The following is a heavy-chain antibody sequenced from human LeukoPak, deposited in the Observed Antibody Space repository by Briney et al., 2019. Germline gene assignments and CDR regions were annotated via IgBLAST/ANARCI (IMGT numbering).Heavy chain of an antibody. J-gene: IGHJ5*02. CDR2: LSGSGTI. V-gene: IGHV4-4*07. CDR3: ARDSGTTGEVKFDP. Sequence: SETLSLTCIVSGGSINSYWSWIRPPAGKGLAWIGRLSGSGTITYNPALQSRLTISIDTSKNQFSLKLMSVTAADTAVYYCARDSGTTGEVKFDPWGQGILVTVSS. CDR1: GGSINSY. D-gene: IGHD3-10*01.